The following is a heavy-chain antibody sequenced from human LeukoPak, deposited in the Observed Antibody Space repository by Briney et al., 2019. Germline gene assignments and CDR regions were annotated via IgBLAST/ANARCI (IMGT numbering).Heavy chain of an antibody. J-gene: IGHJ6*02. D-gene: IGHD3-16*01. CDR1: GFTFSSYG. Sequence: GGSLRLSCAASGFTFSSYGMHWVRQAPGKGLEWVAVISYDGSNKYYADSVKGRFTISRDNSKNTLYLQMNSLRAEDTAVYYCARVHWGHYYYYGMDVWGQGTTVTVSS. CDR3: ARVHWGHYYYYGMDV. CDR2: ISYDGSNK. V-gene: IGHV3-30*03.